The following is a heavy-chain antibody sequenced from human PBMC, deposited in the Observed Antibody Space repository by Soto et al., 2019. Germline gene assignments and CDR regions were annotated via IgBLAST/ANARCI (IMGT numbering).Heavy chain of an antibody. D-gene: IGHD6-6*01. CDR3: AREDSSSSEYWFDP. V-gene: IGHV1-3*01. CDR1: GYTFTSYS. CDR2: INAGNGNT. Sequence: GASVKVSCKASGYTFTSYSTHWVRQAPGQRLEWMGWINAGNGNTKYSQKFQGRVTITRDTSASTAYMELSSLRSEDTAVYYCAREDSSSSEYWFDPWGQGTLVTVSS. J-gene: IGHJ5*02.